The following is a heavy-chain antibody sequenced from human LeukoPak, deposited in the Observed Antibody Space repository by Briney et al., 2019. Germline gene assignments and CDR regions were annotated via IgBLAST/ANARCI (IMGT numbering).Heavy chain of an antibody. V-gene: IGHV4-59*12. CDR3: ARDPYSNYGINYYYYGMDV. J-gene: IGHJ6*02. CDR2: IYYSGTT. CDR1: GGSISSYY. Sequence: SETLSLTCTVSGGSISSYYWSWIRQPPGKGLEWIGYIYYSGTTNYNPSLKSRVTMSVDTSKNQFSLKLSSVTAADTAVYYCARDPYSNYGINYYYYGMDVWGQGTTVTVSS. D-gene: IGHD4-11*01.